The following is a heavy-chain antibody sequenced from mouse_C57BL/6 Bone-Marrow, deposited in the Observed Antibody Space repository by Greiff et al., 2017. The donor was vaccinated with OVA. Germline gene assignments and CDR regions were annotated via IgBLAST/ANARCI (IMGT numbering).Heavy chain of an antibody. V-gene: IGHV5-17*01. CDR2: ISSGSSTI. Sequence: EVMLVESGGGLVKPGGSPKLSCAASGFTFSDYGMHWVRQAPEKGLEWVAYISSGSSTIYYADTVKGRFTISRDNAKNTLFLQMTSLRSEDTAMYYCARGYYAMDYWGQGTSVTVSS. CDR1: GFTFSDYG. J-gene: IGHJ4*01. CDR3: ARGYYAMDY.